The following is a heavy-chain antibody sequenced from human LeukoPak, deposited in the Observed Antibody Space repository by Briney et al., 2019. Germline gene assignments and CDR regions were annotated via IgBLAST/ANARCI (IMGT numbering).Heavy chain of an antibody. J-gene: IGHJ3*02. Sequence: PGGSLRLSCAASACTFSSYWMHWVRQAPGKGLVWVSRINSDGSGTSYADSVKGRCTISRDNSKNTLYLQMNSLRAEDTALYYCARGYYYDSSGPSGGAFDIWGQGTMITVSS. D-gene: IGHD3-22*01. CDR1: ACTFSSYW. V-gene: IGHV3-74*01. CDR2: INSDGSGT. CDR3: ARGYYYDSSGPSGGAFDI.